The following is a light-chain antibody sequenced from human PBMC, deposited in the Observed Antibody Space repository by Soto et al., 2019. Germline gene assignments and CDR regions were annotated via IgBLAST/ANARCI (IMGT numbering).Light chain of an antibody. CDR2: GTS. V-gene: IGKV3-20*01. CDR3: QQYGNYPRT. Sequence: EIVLTQSPGTLSLSPGERATLSCRASQSVSSNYLAWYQQRPGQAPRLLIFGTSARATGIPDRFSGSGSGTDFNLTISRLEPEDFAVYYCQQYGNYPRTFGQGTKVEI. CDR1: QSVSSNY. J-gene: IGKJ1*01.